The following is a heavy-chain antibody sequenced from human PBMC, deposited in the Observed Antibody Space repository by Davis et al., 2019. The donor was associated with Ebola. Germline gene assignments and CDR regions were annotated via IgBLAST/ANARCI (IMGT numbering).Heavy chain of an antibody. V-gene: IGHV4-28*03. Sequence: PSETLSLTCAVSGYSISSSNWWGWIRQPPGKGLEWIGYIYYSGSTYYNPSLKSRVTMSVDTSKNQFSLKLSSVTAADTAVYYCARAGYYYDSSGRFDYWGQGTLVTVSS. CDR2: IYYSGST. CDR1: GYSISSSNW. D-gene: IGHD3-22*01. CDR3: ARAGYYYDSSGRFDY. J-gene: IGHJ4*02.